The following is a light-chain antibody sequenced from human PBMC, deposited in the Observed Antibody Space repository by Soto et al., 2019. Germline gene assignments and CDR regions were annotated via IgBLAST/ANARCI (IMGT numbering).Light chain of an antibody. CDR3: KQYGSSGT. Sequence: IVLRQSHGSLSLSPGARGTLSGRASQSVSNNYLAWYQHKPGQAPRLLIYGASKRATGIPDRFSGSGSGTDFTLTISRLEPEDFAVYYCKQYGSSGTVGQGTRLDIK. CDR2: GAS. CDR1: QSVSNNY. J-gene: IGKJ5*01. V-gene: IGKV3-20*01.